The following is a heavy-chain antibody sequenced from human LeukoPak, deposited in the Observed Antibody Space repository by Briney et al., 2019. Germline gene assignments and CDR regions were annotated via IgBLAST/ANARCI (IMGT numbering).Heavy chain of an antibody. CDR1: GFTFSSYG. CDR2: ISYDGSNK. J-gene: IGHJ3*02. Sequence: PGGSLRLSCAASGFTFSSYGMHWVRQAPGKGLEWVAVISYDGSNKYYADSVKGRFTISRHNSKNTLYLQMNSLRAEDTAVYYCAKVRWWLLTHDAFDIWGQGTMVTVSS. D-gene: IGHD3-22*01. CDR3: AKVRWWLLTHDAFDI. V-gene: IGHV3-30*18.